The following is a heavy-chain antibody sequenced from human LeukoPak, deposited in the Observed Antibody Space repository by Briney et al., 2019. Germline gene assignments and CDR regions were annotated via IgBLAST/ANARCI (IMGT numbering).Heavy chain of an antibody. V-gene: IGHV4-39*01. CDR3: ARRTSGGYSGYIDR. CDR2: IDHSGNT. J-gene: IGHJ5*02. D-gene: IGHD5-12*01. Sequence: SETLSLTCNVSGGSIGSRSFYWGWIRQPPGQGLEFIGSIDHSGNTNYNSSLKTRVTISADTSRSQFSLKLRSVTAADTAVYYCARRTSGGYSGYIDRWGLGTLVTVSS. CDR1: GGSIGSRSFY.